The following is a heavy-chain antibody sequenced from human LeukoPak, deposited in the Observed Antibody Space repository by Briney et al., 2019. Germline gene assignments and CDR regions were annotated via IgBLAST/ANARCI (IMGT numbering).Heavy chain of an antibody. CDR2: IKQDGSEK. J-gene: IGHJ4*02. Sequence: GGSLRLSCAASGFTFSSYTMSWVRQAPGKGLEWVANIKQDGSEKYYVDSVKGRFTISRDNAKNSLYLQMNSLRAEDTAVYYCARDSSRFGELGDFDYWGQGTLVAVSS. CDR1: GFTFSSYT. V-gene: IGHV3-7*03. CDR3: ARDSSRFGELGDFDY. D-gene: IGHD3-10*01.